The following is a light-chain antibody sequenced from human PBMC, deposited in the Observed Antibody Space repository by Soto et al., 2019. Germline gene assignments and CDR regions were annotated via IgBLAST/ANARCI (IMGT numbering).Light chain of an antibody. Sequence: EIVLTQSPGTLSLSPGERATLSCRASQSVSNRYLAWYQQKSGQAPRLLISGASSRATGIPDRFSGSGSGTDFTLTISRLEPEDSAVYYCQQYGSSPPINFGQGTRLEIK. CDR3: QQYGSSPPIN. CDR1: QSVSNRY. V-gene: IGKV3-20*01. J-gene: IGKJ5*01. CDR2: GAS.